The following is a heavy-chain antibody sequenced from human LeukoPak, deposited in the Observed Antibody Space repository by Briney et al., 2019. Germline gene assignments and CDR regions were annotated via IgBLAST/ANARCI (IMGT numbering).Heavy chain of an antibody. D-gene: IGHD5-18*01. CDR1: GGSISSYY. V-gene: IGHV4-59*01. Sequence: SETLSLTCTVSGGSISSYYWSWIRQPPGKGLGWVGYIYYSGSTNYNPSLKSRVTISVDTSKNQFSLKLSSVTAADTAVYYCARGPHTAMVWYWGQGTLVTVSS. CDR2: IYYSGST. CDR3: ARGPHTAMVWY. J-gene: IGHJ4*02.